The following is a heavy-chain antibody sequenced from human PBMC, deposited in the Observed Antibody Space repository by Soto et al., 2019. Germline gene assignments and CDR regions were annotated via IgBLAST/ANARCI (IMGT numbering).Heavy chain of an antibody. CDR1: GGSISSYY. Sequence: SETLSLTCTVSGGSISSYYWSWIRQPPGKGLEWIGYIYYSGSTNYNPSLKSRVTISVDTSKNQFSLKLSSVTAAGTAVYYCARLRDSDYGDYVDYWGQGTLVTVS. D-gene: IGHD4-17*01. CDR2: IYYSGST. V-gene: IGHV4-59*01. J-gene: IGHJ4*02. CDR3: ARLRDSDYGDYVDY.